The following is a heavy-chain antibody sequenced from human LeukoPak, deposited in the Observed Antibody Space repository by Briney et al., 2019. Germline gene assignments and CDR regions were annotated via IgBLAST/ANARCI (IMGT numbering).Heavy chain of an antibody. J-gene: IGHJ4*02. CDR3: ARGVNGDSDF. CDR2: TNSDETVT. V-gene: IGHV3-74*01. Sequence: GGSLRLSCAASGFTFSTSWMHWVRQPPGKGLVWVSRTNSDETVTTYADSVKGRFTISRDNAKDTLYPQMNSLRAEDTAVYYCARGVNGDSDFWGQGTLVTVSS. CDR1: GFTFSTSW. D-gene: IGHD2-21*01.